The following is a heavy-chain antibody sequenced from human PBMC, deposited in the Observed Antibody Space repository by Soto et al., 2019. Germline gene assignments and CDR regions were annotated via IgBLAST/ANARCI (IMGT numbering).Heavy chain of an antibody. CDR2: IYYMGRT. CDR1: SISTYY. V-gene: IGHV4-59*01. Sequence: SETLSLTCTVGSISTYYWNWIRQPPGKGLEWIGYIYYMGRTNYNSSLKSRVTISIDTSKNQFSLKLSSVTAADTAIYYCARESFYDSGGFHGFDYWGQGTLVTVPQ. D-gene: IGHD3-22*01. CDR3: ARESFYDSGGFHGFDY. J-gene: IGHJ4*02.